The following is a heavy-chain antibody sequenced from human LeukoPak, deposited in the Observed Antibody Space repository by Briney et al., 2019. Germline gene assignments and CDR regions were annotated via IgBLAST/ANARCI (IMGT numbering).Heavy chain of an antibody. J-gene: IGHJ4*02. CDR1: GFCFGSFW. CDR2: IKYDGSEI. Sequence: GGSLRLSCVVSGFCFGSFWMTWVRQAPGKGLDWVANIKYDGSEIYYADSVKGRFTISRDNANSSLYLQVNNLRVEDTGIYYCARSYQLDYWGQGTLVTVSS. V-gene: IGHV3-7*01. D-gene: IGHD2-2*01. CDR3: ARSYQLDY.